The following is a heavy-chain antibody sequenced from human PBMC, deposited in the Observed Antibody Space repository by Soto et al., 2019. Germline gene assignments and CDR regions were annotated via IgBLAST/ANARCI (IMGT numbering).Heavy chain of an antibody. J-gene: IGHJ4*02. CDR2: IKSKTDGGTV. V-gene: IGHV3-15*07. CDR3: SHGYYQYFES. CDR1: GVTLSNVW. Sequence: GGSLRLSCAVSGVTLSNVWMNWVRQAPGKGPEWVGRIKSKTDGGTVEYAAPVKDRFTISRDDSENTLHLQMNSLKTEDTAVYYCSHGYYQYFESWGQGTLVTVSS. D-gene: IGHD5-18*01.